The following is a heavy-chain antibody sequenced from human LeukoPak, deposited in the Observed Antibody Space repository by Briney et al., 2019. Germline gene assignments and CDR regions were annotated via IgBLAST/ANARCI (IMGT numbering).Heavy chain of an antibody. CDR2: IYYSGST. CDR3: ARTFTSYPINWFDP. J-gene: IGHJ5*02. V-gene: IGHV4-39*07. D-gene: IGHD2-2*01. Sequence: SETVSLTCTVSGGSISSSSYYWGWIRQPPGKGLEWIGSIYYSGSTYYNPSLKSRVTISVDTSKNQFSLKLSSVTAADTAVYYCARTFTSYPINWFDPWGQGTLVTVSS. CDR1: GGSISSSSYY.